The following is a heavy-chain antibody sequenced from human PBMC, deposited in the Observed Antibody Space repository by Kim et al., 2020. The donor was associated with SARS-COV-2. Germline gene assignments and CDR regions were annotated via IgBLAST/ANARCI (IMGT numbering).Heavy chain of an antibody. CDR3: ARGGIAAAAPFDY. J-gene: IGHJ4*02. D-gene: IGHD6-13*01. Sequence: ADSVKGRFTISRDNSKNTLYLQMNSLRAEDTAVYYCARGGIAAAAPFDYWGQGTLVTVSS. V-gene: IGHV3-30*01.